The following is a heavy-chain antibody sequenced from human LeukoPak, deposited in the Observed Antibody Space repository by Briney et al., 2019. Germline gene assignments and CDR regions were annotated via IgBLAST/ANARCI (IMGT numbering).Heavy chain of an antibody. CDR3: AAVYLGYCSGGSCPWFDP. J-gene: IGHJ5*02. Sequence: SVKVSCKASGFTFTSSAMQWVRQARGQRLEWIGWIVVGSGNTNYAQKFQERVTITRDMSTSTAYMELSSLRSEDTAVYCCAAVYLGYCSGGSCPWFDPWGQGTLVTVSS. D-gene: IGHD2-15*01. V-gene: IGHV1-58*02. CDR2: IVVGSGNT. CDR1: GFTFTSSA.